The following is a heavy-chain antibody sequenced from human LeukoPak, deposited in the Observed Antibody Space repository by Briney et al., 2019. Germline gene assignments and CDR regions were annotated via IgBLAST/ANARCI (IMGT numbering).Heavy chain of an antibody. Sequence: KPSETLSLTCAAYGETFSGFYWSWIRQPPGKGLEWIGEINYSGSTNYNPSLKSRVTISVDTSKNQFSLLLNSVTAADTAVYYCASISTVTHQFDYWGQGMLVTVSS. CDR1: GETFSGFY. D-gene: IGHD4-17*01. CDR2: INYSGST. CDR3: ASISTVTHQFDY. J-gene: IGHJ4*02. V-gene: IGHV4-34*01.